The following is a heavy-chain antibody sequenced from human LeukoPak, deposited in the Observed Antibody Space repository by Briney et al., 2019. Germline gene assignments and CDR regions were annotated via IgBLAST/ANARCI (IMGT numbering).Heavy chain of an antibody. D-gene: IGHD1-26*01. CDR2: IRYDGSNK. CDR3: AKGGSDYYYYYMDV. J-gene: IGHJ6*03. Sequence: PGGSLRLSCAASGFTFSSYGMHWVRQAPGKGLEWVAFIRYDGSNKYYADSVKGRFTISRDNSKNTLYLQMNSLRAEDTAVYYCAKGGSDYYYYYMDVWGKGTTVTVPS. V-gene: IGHV3-30*02. CDR1: GFTFSSYG.